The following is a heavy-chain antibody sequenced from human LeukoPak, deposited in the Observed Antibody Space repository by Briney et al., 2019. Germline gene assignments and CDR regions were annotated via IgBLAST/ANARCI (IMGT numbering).Heavy chain of an antibody. Sequence: GGSLRLSCVASGFTFNCYAMYWVRQAPGEGLEWISVIFGSGGSSHYAASVNGRFTNSRDNYKNTVYLQLDSLRVEDTDVYYCGKTTVGYSSGRYPGCPVDYWGQGALVTVSS. J-gene: IGHJ4*02. CDR2: IFGSGGSS. D-gene: IGHD2-15*01. V-gene: IGHV3-23*01. CDR3: GKTTVGYSSGRYPGCPVDY. CDR1: GFTFNCYA.